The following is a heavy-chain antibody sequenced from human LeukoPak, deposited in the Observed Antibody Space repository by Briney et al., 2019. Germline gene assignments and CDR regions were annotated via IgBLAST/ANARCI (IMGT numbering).Heavy chain of an antibody. Sequence: GSVKVSCTASGYTFTSYGISWVRQAPGQGLEWMGWISAYNGKTNYARKLQGRVTMTTDTSTSAAYMELRSLRSDDTEVYYCARYFISGSYDYWGQGTLVTVSS. J-gene: IGHJ4*02. CDR2: ISAYNGKT. V-gene: IGHV1-18*01. CDR3: ARYFISGSYDY. D-gene: IGHD1-26*01. CDR1: GYTFTSYG.